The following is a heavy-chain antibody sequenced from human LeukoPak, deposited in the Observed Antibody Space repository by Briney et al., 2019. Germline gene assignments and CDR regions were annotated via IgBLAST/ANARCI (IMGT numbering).Heavy chain of an antibody. J-gene: IGHJ6*04. CDR1: GVTFSSYS. CDR3: AELGITMIGGV. V-gene: IGHV3-48*01. Sequence: PGGSLRLSCAASGVTFSSYSMNCGRQAPGKGLELVSYISSSSSTIYYTDSVKGRFTIYRDNAKNSLYLQMNSLRGEDTAVYYCAELGITMIGGVWGKGTTVTISS. CDR2: ISSSSSTI. D-gene: IGHD3-10*02.